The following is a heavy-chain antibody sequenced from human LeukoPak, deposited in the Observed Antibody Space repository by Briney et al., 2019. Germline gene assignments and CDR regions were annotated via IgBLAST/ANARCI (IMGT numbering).Heavy chain of an antibody. CDR3: TTIGLWFGETSLDY. CDR1: GFTFSNAW. CDR2: IKSKTDGGTT. J-gene: IGHJ4*02. Sequence: GGSLRLSCAASGFTFSNAWMSWVRQAPGKGLEWVGRIKSKTDGGTTDYAAPVKGRFTISRDDSKNTLYLQMNSLKTEDTAVYYCTTIGLWFGETSLDYWGQGTLVTVSS. V-gene: IGHV3-15*01. D-gene: IGHD3-10*01.